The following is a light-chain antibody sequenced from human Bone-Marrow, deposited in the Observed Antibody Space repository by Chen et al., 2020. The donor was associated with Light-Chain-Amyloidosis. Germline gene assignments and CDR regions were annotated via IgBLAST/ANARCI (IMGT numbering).Light chain of an antibody. CDR3: QSADSSGTYEVI. V-gene: IGLV3-25*03. Sequence: YELTQPPSVSGSPGQTPRITCSGDDLPTKYAYWYQQKPGQAPVLVIHRDTERPSGISERFSGSSSGTTATLTISGVQAEDEADYHCQSADSSGTYEVIFGGGTKLTVL. CDR2: RDT. CDR1: DLPTKY. J-gene: IGLJ2*01.